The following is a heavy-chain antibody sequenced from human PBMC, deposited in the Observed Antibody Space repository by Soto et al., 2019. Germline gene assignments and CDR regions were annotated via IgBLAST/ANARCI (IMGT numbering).Heavy chain of an antibody. Sequence: EVQLVESGGGLVQPGGSLRLSCAASGFTFTAYSMNWVRQAQGKGLEWVSYISSGSGSIYYADSVKGRFTISRDDAKNSLYLQMNSLRDEDTAVYYCARDFWDYWGQGTVVTVSS. CDR2: ISSGSGSI. D-gene: IGHD3-3*01. CDR3: ARDFWDY. CDR1: GFTFTAYS. V-gene: IGHV3-48*02. J-gene: IGHJ4*02.